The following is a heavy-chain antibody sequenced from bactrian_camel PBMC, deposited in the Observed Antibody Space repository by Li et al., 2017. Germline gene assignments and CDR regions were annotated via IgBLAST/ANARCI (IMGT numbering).Heavy chain of an antibody. CDR1: GYTYGSSC. Sequence: HVQLVESGGGSVQAGGSLRISCTVSGYTYGSSCMGWFRRAPGKEREFVAGIYTDAGSSHYSESVKGRFTVSQDDARSTLYLQMTSLKPEDIAMYYCAADGPRSTTRCAAIITYTPRYVGQGTQVTVS. J-gene: IGHJ4*01. D-gene: IGHD2*01. CDR2: IYTDAGSS. V-gene: IGHV3S1*01.